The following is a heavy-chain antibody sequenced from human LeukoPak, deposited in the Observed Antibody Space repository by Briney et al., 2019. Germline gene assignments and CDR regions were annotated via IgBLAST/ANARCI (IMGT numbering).Heavy chain of an antibody. CDR2: ISTDGSST. D-gene: IGHD2/OR15-2a*01. Sequence: GGSLRLSCAASGFAFSSYWMHWLRQAPGKGLVWVSRISTDGSSTSYADSVKGRFTISRDNGKNTLYLQMNSLRAEDTAVYYCASYLTSIPSGMDVWGQGTTVTVSS. V-gene: IGHV3-74*01. CDR1: GFAFSSYW. J-gene: IGHJ6*02. CDR3: ASYLTSIPSGMDV.